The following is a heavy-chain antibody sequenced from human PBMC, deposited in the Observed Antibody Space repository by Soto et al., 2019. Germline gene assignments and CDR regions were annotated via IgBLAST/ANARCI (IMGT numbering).Heavy chain of an antibody. J-gene: IGHJ6*02. CDR3: AKNVWGITIFGGMDV. D-gene: IGHD3-9*01. Sequence: EVPLLESGGGLVQPGGSLRLSCAASGFTFSSYAMSWVRQAPGKGLEWVSAISGGGGTTYYADSVKGRFTISRDNSKNTLDLQMNSLRAEDTAVYYCAKNVWGITIFGGMDVWGQGTTVTVSS. V-gene: IGHV3-23*01. CDR1: GFTFSSYA. CDR2: ISGGGGTT.